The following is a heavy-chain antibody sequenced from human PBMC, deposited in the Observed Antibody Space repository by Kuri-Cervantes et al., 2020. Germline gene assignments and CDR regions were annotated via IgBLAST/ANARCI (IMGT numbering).Heavy chain of an antibody. V-gene: IGHV3-33*01. J-gene: IGHJ4*02. CDR3: ARGGQLLLQDY. D-gene: IGHD2-15*01. CDR2: IWYDGSNK. CDR1: GFTFSSYG. Sequence: GESLKISCAASGFTFSSYGMHWVRQAPGKGLEWVAVIWYDGSNKYYADSVKGRFTISRDNSKNTLYLQMNSLRAEDTAVYYCARGGQLLLQDYWGQGTLVTVSS.